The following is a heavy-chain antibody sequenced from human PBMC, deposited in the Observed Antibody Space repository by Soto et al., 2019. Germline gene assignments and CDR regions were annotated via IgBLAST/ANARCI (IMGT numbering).Heavy chain of an antibody. D-gene: IGHD5-12*01. CDR1: GGSISSGGYY. CDR2: IYYSGST. J-gene: IGHJ6*02. Sequence: SETLSLTCTVSGGSISSGGYYWSWIRQHPGKGLEWIGYIYYSGSTYYNTSLKSRVTISVDTSKNQFSLKLSSVTAADTAVYYCARDRVATITLYYYYYYGMDVWGQGTTVTVSS. CDR3: ARDRVATITLYYYYYYGMDV. V-gene: IGHV4-31*03.